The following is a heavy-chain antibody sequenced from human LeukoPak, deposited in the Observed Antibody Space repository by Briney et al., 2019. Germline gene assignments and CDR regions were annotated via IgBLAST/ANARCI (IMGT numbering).Heavy chain of an antibody. J-gene: IGHJ4*02. CDR3: ARVAGTTGDY. Sequence: GGSLRLSCAASGFTFSSYSMDWVRQAPGKGVEWGSSISSSSSYIYYADSVKGRFTISRDNAKNSLYLQMNSLGAEDTAVYYCARVAGTTGDYWGQGTLVTVSS. CDR1: GFTFSSYS. CDR2: ISSSSSYI. V-gene: IGHV3-21*01. D-gene: IGHD1-1*01.